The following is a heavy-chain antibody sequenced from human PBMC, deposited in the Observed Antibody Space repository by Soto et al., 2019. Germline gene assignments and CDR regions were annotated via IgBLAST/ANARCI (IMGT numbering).Heavy chain of an antibody. D-gene: IGHD2-15*01. Sequence: QVQLVESGGGVVQPGRSLRLSCAASGFTFSSYAMHWVRQAPGKGLEWVAVISYDGSNKYYADSVKGRFTISRDNSKNTLYLQMNSLRAEDTAVYYCARDRGYGGNLDAFAIWGQGTMVTVSS. CDR2: ISYDGSNK. J-gene: IGHJ3*02. CDR1: GFTFSSYA. V-gene: IGHV3-30-3*01. CDR3: ARDRGYGGNLDAFAI.